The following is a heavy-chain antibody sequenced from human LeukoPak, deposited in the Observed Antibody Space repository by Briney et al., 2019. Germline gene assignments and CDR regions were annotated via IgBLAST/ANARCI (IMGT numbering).Heavy chain of an antibody. J-gene: IGHJ4*02. Sequence: ASVKVSCKASGYTFTSCGMSWVRQAPGQGLEWMGWISAYNGTTNYAHKLHGRVTMTTDTSTSTAYMELRSLRSDDTAVYYCAKTGGLRYFDWLSLHFDYWGQGTLVTVSS. V-gene: IGHV1-18*01. CDR2: ISAYNGTT. CDR3: AKTGGLRYFDWLSLHFDY. CDR1: GYTFTSCG. D-gene: IGHD3-9*01.